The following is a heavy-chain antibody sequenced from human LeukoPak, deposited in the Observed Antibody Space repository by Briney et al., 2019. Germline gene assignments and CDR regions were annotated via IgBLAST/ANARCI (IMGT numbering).Heavy chain of an antibody. CDR1: GYTFTSYY. V-gene: IGHV1-46*01. Sequence: ASVTVSCKASGYTFTSYYMHWVRQAPGQGLEWMGIINPSGGSTSYAQKFQGRVTMTRDTSTSTVYMELSSLRSEDTAVYYCARVTAMAPDDYWGQGTLVTVSS. CDR3: ARVTAMAPDDY. J-gene: IGHJ4*02. CDR2: INPSGGST. D-gene: IGHD5-18*01.